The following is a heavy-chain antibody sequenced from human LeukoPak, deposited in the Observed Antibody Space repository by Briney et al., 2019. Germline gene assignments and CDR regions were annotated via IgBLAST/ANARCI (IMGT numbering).Heavy chain of an antibody. CDR2: IYSSAVT. D-gene: IGHD2-15*01. J-gene: IGHJ4*02. Sequence: PGGSLRLSCAASGFTVSSNYMTWARQAPGKGLEWVSLIYSSAVTDYANSVKGRFAISVDNSKNMMYLQMNSLRAEDTAVYYCARGFCSGGTCFDYWGQGTLVTVSS. V-gene: IGHV3-53*01. CDR3: ARGFCSGGTCFDY. CDR1: GFTVSSNY.